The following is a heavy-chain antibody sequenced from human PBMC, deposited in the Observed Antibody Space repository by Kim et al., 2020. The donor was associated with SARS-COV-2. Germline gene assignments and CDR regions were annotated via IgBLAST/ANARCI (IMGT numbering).Heavy chain of an antibody. CDR2: IDVSNSYT. Sequence: GESLKISCKGSGYSFSNNWINWVRQMPGKGLEWMGRIDVSNSYTTYSPSFQGHVTISSDKSISTAYLQWNSLKASDTAMYFCARHTTSGWDDSDHWGQGTLVTVSS. D-gene: IGHD6-19*01. CDR1: GYSFSNNW. J-gene: IGHJ5*02. V-gene: IGHV5-10-1*01. CDR3: ARHTTSGWDDSDH.